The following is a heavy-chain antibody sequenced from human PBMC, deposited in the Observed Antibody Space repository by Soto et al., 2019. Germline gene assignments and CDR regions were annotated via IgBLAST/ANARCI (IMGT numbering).Heavy chain of an antibody. CDR2: IIPIFGTA. D-gene: IGHD5-18*01. J-gene: IGHJ4*02. V-gene: IGHV1-69*06. CDR3: ARAGYSYGYLVY. CDR1: GGTFSSYA. Sequence: EASVKVSCKASGGTFSSYAISWVRQAPGQGLEWMGGIIPIFGTANYAQKFQGRVTITADKSTSTAYMELSSLRSEDTAVYYCARAGYSYGYLVYWGQGTLVTVSS.